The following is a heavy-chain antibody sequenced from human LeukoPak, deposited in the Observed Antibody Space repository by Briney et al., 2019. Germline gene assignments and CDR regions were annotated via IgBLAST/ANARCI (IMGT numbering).Heavy chain of an antibody. Sequence: ASVKVSCKASGYTFTTYGITWVRQAPGQGLEWMGWISGFNGNTNYAQKAQGRVTVTTDTSTNTAYMELRSLTSDDTAVYYCARGYMGITSYYDSWGQGTLVTVSS. CDR2: ISGFNGNT. CDR1: GYTFTTYG. J-gene: IGHJ4*02. CDR3: ARGYMGITSYYDS. D-gene: IGHD3-10*01. V-gene: IGHV1-18*01.